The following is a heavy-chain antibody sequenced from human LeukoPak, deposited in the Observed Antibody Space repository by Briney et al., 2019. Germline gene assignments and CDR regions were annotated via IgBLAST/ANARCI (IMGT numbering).Heavy chain of an antibody. J-gene: IGHJ6*03. CDR2: IKEDGTEK. CDR3: ARSPAGDAWPPAYYMDV. D-gene: IGHD3-10*01. Sequence: GGSLRLSCAASEFSFSTYWMSWVRQAPGKGLEWVADIKEDGTEKYYVGSVKGRFTISRDNAKKSLYLQMDSLRDDDTAVYFCARSPAGDAWPPAYYMDVWGKGTTVTVSS. CDR1: EFSFSTYW. V-gene: IGHV3-7*01.